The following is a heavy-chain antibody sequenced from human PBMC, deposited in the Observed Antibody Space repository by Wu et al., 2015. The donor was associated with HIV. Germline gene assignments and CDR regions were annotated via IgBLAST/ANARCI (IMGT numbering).Heavy chain of an antibody. CDR3: VKARGSGAYHFFYLDV. D-gene: IGHD3-10*01. CDR2: ISAGNGDT. V-gene: IGHV1-18*01. Sequence: QLEQPGVEVQKPGAALKVSCKASGYAFSRHGISWVRQAPGQGLEWVGWISAGNGDTTYAQKFQGRVTLTRDISATTVFLVFGSLHSDDRAVYYCVKARGSGAYHFFYLDVWGEGTSVSVSS. CDR1: GYAFSRHG. J-gene: IGHJ6*03.